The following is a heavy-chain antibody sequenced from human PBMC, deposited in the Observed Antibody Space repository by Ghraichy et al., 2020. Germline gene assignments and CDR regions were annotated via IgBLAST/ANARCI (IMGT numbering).Heavy chain of an antibody. V-gene: IGHV3-7*01. Sequence: GGSLRLSCAASGFTFSSYWMSWVRQAPGKGLEWVANIKQDGSEKYYVDSVKGRFTISRDNAKNSLYLQMNSLRAEDTAVYYCARVYYDFWSGYYPSDYYYYMDVWGKGTTVTVSS. CDR1: GFTFSSYW. CDR2: IKQDGSEK. J-gene: IGHJ6*03. CDR3: ARVYYDFWSGYYPSDYYYYMDV. D-gene: IGHD3-3*01.